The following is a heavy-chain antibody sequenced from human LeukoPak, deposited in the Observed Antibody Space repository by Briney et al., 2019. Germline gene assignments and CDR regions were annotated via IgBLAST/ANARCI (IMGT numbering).Heavy chain of an antibody. V-gene: IGHV3-23*01. J-gene: IGHJ4*02. CDR3: ANNWNFDN. D-gene: IGHD1-1*01. Sequence: PGGSLRLSCVASGFNFNIYAMCWVRQAPGKGREGVSAISGGSATGGITHYADSVKGRFTISRDNSKNTLYLQMNSQRAEDTAVYYCANNWNFDNWGQGTLVTVSS. CDR2: ISGGSATGGIT. CDR1: GFNFNIYA.